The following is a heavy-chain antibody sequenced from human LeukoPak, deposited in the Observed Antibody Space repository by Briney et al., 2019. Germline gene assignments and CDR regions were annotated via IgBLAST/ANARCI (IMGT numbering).Heavy chain of an antibody. Sequence: PGGSLRLSCAASGFTFSSYAMSWVSQAPGKGLEWVSGISGSGGSTYYADSVKGRFTISRDNSKNTLYLQMNSLRAEDTAIYYCAKDPYDTSGSNFFDNWGQGTLVTVSS. J-gene: IGHJ4*02. CDR3: AKDPYDTSGSNFFDN. V-gene: IGHV3-23*01. CDR2: ISGSGGST. D-gene: IGHD3-22*01. CDR1: GFTFSSYA.